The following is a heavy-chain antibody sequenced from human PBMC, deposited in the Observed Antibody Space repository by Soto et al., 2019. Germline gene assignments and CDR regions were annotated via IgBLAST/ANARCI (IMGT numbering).Heavy chain of an antibody. CDR1: GYTFTTYG. CDR2: INAYNGIT. J-gene: IGHJ6*02. V-gene: IGHV1-18*04. D-gene: IGHD3-10*01. Sequence: QVQLVQSGAEVKKPGASVKVSCKASGYTFTTYGISWVRQARGHGLEWMGWINAYNGITNYAQNIQGRVTMATDTSTSTASMELRRLRSDDTAVYYCARVSYGFPPYYYTMDVWGQGTTVTVSS. CDR3: ARVSYGFPPYYYTMDV.